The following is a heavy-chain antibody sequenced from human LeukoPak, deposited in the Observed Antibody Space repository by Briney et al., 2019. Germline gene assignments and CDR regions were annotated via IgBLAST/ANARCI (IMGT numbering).Heavy chain of an antibody. Sequence: ASVKVSCKASGYTFTGYYMHWVRQAPGQGLEWMGWINPNSGGTNYAQKFQGRVTMTRDTSISTAYMELSRLRSDDTAVYYCARDHGEAAAGVFAPFDYWGQGTLVTVSS. CDR1: GYTFTGYY. V-gene: IGHV1-2*02. J-gene: IGHJ4*02. D-gene: IGHD6-13*01. CDR2: INPNSGGT. CDR3: ARDHGEAAAGVFAPFDY.